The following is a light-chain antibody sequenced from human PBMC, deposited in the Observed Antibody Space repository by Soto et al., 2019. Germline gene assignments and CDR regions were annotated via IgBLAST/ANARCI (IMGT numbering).Light chain of an antibody. J-gene: IGKJ3*01. V-gene: IGKV3-20*01. CDR1: QRVSSSY. CDR2: GAS. Sequence: EIVLTQSPGTLSLSPGERATLSCRASQRVSSSYLAWYQQKPGQAPRLLIYGASSRATGIPDRFRGSGAGTDFTLTISRLEAEDFAVYYCQQYGSSPGVTFGPGTKVDIK. CDR3: QQYGSSPGVT.